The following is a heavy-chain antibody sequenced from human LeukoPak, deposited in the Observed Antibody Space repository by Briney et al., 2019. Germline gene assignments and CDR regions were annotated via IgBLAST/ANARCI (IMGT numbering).Heavy chain of an antibody. CDR1: GGSISSSNW. CDR2: IYRSGST. J-gene: IGHJ3*02. V-gene: IGHV4-4*02. CDR3: ARDPLGPGDHGRGAFDI. Sequence: SETLSLTCAVSGGSISSSNWWSWVRQPPGKGLEWIGEIYRSGSTNYNPSLKSRVTISVDKSKNQFSLKLSSVTAADTAVYYCARDPLGPGDHGRGAFDIWGQGTMVTVSS. D-gene: IGHD4-17*01.